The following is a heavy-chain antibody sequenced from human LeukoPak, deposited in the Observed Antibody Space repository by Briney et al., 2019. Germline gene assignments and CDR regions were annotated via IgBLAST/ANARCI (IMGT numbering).Heavy chain of an antibody. CDR3: TTSPSLVSGRVPLGTVVSDY. V-gene: IGHV3-15*01. Sequence: PGGSLRLSCAASGFTFSNAWMSWVRQAPGKGLEWVGRIKSKTDGGTTDYAAPVKGRFTISRDDSKNTLYLQMNSLKTEDTAVYYCTTSPSLVSGRVPLGTVVSDYWGQGTLVTVSS. D-gene: IGHD4-23*01. CDR1: GFTFSNAW. CDR2: IKSKTDGGTT. J-gene: IGHJ4*02.